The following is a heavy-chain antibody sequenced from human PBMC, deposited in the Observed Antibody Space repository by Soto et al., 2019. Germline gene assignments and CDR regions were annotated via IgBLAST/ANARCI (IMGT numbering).Heavy chain of an antibody. CDR3: AHRRTGRYFDRVQGVFDY. CDR2: IYWDDDK. D-gene: IGHD3-9*01. CDR1: GLSLSTSGVG. J-gene: IGHJ4*02. V-gene: IGHV2-5*02. Sequence: QITLKESGPTLVKPTQTLTLTCTFSGLSLSTSGVGVGWIRQPPGKALEWLGIIYWDDDKRYSPSLKSRLTITQDSSTHLVVLTMTNLAPVDTATNYCAHRRTGRYFDRVQGVFDYWGQGTLVPVSA.